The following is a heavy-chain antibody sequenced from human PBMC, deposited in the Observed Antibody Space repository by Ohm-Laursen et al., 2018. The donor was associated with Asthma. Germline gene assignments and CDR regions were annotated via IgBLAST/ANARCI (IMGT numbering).Heavy chain of an antibody. D-gene: IGHD4-23*01. CDR3: ARGRWTFDY. CDR1: GFAFSRYG. CDR2: IWSDGSNE. V-gene: IGHV3-33*07. J-gene: IGHJ4*02. Sequence: SLRLSCTASGFAFSRYGMYWVRQAPGKGLQWVAVIWSDGSNEDYAESVKGRFTISRDNSGNTLYLQMNSLRAEDTAVYYCARGRWTFDYWGQGTLVTVSS.